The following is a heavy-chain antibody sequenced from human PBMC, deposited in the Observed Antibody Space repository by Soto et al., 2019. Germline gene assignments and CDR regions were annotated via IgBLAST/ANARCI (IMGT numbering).Heavy chain of an antibody. CDR3: AKGGYSYGYYYYYGMDV. J-gene: IGHJ6*02. D-gene: IGHD5-18*01. CDR1: GFTFSSYG. V-gene: IGHV3-30*18. CDR2: ISYDGSNK. Sequence: PGGSLRLSCAASGFTFSSYGMHWVRQAPGKGLEWVAVISYDGSNKYYADSVKGRFTISRDNSKNTLYLQMNSLRAEDTAVYYCAKGGYSYGYYYYYGMDVWGQGTTVTVPS.